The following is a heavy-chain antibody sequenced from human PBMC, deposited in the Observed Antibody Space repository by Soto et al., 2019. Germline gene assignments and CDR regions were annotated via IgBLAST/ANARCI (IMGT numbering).Heavy chain of an antibody. Sequence: RWSLRLSCSASVFTFSGYAMSWFRQAPGKGLEWVSAISGSAICTYYADSVKGRFTISRDNSKNMLYLHMNSLRPDDTAVYFCAKANRLDLYYYYGLDVWGQGTTVSVSS. CDR1: VFTFSGYA. CDR2: ISGSAICT. J-gene: IGHJ6*02. CDR3: AKANRLDLYYYYGLDV. V-gene: IGHV3-23*01.